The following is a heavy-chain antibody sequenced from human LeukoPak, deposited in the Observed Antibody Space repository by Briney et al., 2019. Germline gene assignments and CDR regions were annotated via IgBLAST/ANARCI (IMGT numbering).Heavy chain of an antibody. J-gene: IGHJ5*02. CDR3: ARDYPNAVAEDGWFDP. CDR2: IYTSGST. Sequence: PSETLSLTSTVSGGSISGYNWSWIRQPAGKGLEWIGRIYTSGSTNYNPSLKSRVTMSVDTSKNQFSLKLSSVTAADTAVYYCARDYPNAVAEDGWFDPWGQGTLVTVSS. V-gene: IGHV4-4*07. D-gene: IGHD6-19*01. CDR1: GGSISGYN.